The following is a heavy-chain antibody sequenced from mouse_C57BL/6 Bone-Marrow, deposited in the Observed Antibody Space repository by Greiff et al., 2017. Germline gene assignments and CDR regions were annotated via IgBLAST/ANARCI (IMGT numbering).Heavy chain of an antibody. D-gene: IGHD2-12*01. CDR1: GFTFSSYG. J-gene: IGHJ2*01. CDR2: ISSGGSYT. Sequence: VQLQQSGGDLVKPGGSLKLSCAASGFTFSSYGMSWVRQTPDKRLEWVATISSGGSYTYYPDSVKGRFTISRDNAKNTLYLQRSSLKSEDTAMYYCARHVTSPLYYFDYGGQGTTLTVSS. V-gene: IGHV5-6*01. CDR3: ARHVTSPLYYFDY.